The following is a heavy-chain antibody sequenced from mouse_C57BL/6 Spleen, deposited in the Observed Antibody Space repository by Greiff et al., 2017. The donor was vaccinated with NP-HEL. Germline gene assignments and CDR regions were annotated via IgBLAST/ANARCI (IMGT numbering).Heavy chain of an antibody. CDR2: INPSSGYT. V-gene: IGHV1-4*01. J-gene: IGHJ2*01. CDR3: ARSGYYGSEEDYYFDY. Sequence: QVQLQQSGAELARPGASVKMSCKASGYTFTSYTMHWVKQRPGQGLEWIGYINPSSGYTKYNQKFKDKATLTADKSSSTAYMQLSSLTSEDSAVYYCARSGYYGSEEDYYFDYWGQGTTLTVSS. D-gene: IGHD1-1*01. CDR1: GYTFTSYT.